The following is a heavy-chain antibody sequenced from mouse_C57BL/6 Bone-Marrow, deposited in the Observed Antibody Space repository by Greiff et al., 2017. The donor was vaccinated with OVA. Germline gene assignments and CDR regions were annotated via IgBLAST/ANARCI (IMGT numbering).Heavy chain of an antibody. CDR2: ISRGGDYI. J-gene: IGHJ2*01. CDR1: GFTFSSYA. CDR3: TRDLNSNYRSYFDD. Sequence: EVKLMESGEGLVKPGGSLKLSCAASGFTFSSYAMSWVRQTPEKRLEWVAYISRGGDYIYYADTVKGRFTISRDNARNTLYLQMSSLKSEDTAMYYCTRDLNSNYRSYFDDWGKGTTLTVSS. V-gene: IGHV5-9-1*02. D-gene: IGHD2-5*01.